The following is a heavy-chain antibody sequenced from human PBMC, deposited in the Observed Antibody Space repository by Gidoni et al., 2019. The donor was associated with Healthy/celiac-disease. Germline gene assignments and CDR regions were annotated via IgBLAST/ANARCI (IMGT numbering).Heavy chain of an antibody. D-gene: IGHD2-15*01. J-gene: IGHJ3*02. Sequence: QMQLVQSGPEVKKPGTSVKVSCQASGFTSTSSAMQWVRQARGQRLEWIGWIVVGSGNTNYAQKFQERVTITRDMSTSTAYMELSSLRSEDTAVYYCAAPYLLGDAFDIWGQGTMVTVSS. CDR1: GFTSTSSA. CDR2: IVVGSGNT. V-gene: IGHV1-58*02. CDR3: AAPYLLGDAFDI.